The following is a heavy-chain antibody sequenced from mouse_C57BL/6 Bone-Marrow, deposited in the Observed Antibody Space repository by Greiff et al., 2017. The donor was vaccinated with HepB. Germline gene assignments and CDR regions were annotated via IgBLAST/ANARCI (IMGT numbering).Heavy chain of an antibody. J-gene: IGHJ4*01. Sequence: VKPGASVKMSCKASGYTFTDYNMHWVKQSHGKSLEWIGYINPNNGGTSYNQKFKGKATLTVNKSSSTAYMELRSLTSEDSAVYYCARANPYAMDYWGQGTSVTVSS. V-gene: IGHV1-22*01. CDR3: ARANPYAMDY. D-gene: IGHD4-1*01. CDR1: GYTFTDYN. CDR2: INPNNGGT.